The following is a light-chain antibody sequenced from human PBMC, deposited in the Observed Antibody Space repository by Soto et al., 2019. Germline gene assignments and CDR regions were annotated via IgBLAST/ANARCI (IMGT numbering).Light chain of an antibody. Sequence: QSVLTQPASVSGSPGQSITISCTGTSRDVGGYNYVSWYQQHPGKAPKLMIYDVSNRPSGVSNRFSGSKSGNTASLTISGLQAEDEADYYCSSYTSSSTPVVFGGGTKLPVL. J-gene: IGLJ2*01. V-gene: IGLV2-14*01. CDR1: SRDVGGYNY. CDR2: DVS. CDR3: SSYTSSSTPVV.